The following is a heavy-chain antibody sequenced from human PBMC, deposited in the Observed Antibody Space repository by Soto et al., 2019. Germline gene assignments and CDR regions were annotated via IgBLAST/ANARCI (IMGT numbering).Heavy chain of an antibody. CDR3: ARGRRWRDQLLRTLLSS. J-gene: IGHJ1*01. CDR1: GFTFDDYG. D-gene: IGHD2-2*01. CDR2: INWNGGST. V-gene: IGHV3-20*04. Sequence: GGSLRLSCAASGFTFDDYGMSWVRQAPGKGLEWVSGINWNGGSTGYADSVKGRFTISRDNAKNSLYLQMNSLRAEDTALYYCARGRRWRDQLLRTLLSSCGQGTLDTVSS.